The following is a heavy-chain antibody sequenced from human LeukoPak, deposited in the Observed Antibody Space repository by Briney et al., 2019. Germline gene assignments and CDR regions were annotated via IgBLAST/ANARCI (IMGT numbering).Heavy chain of an antibody. V-gene: IGHV4-59*08. D-gene: IGHD1-26*01. CDR1: GGSISSYY. Sequence: SETLSLTCTVSGGSISSYYWSWIRQPPGKGLEWIGYIYYSGSTYYNPSLKSRVTISVDTSRKQFSLKLTSVTAADTAVYYCARTRYSGSQFFQHWGQGTLVTVSS. CDR3: ARTRYSGSQFFQH. J-gene: IGHJ1*01. CDR2: IYYSGST.